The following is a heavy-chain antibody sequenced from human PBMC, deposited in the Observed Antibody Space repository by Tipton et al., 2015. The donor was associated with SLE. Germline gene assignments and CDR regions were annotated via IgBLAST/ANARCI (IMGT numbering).Heavy chain of an antibody. CDR1: VGSISISNYY. V-gene: IGHV4-61*01. CDR2: IYYSGST. J-gene: IGHJ3*02. CDR3: AGETNYYDRSGLNAFDI. Sequence: TLSLTCTVSVGSISISNYYWGWIRQPPGKGLEWLGYIYYSGSTNYNPSLKSRVTISIDTSKNQFSLKVSSVTAADTAVYYCAGETNYYDRSGLNAFDIWGQGTMVTVSS. D-gene: IGHD3-22*01.